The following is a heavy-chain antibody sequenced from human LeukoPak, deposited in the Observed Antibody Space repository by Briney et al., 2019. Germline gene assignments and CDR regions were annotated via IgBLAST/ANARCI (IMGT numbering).Heavy chain of an antibody. Sequence: ASVKVSCKASGGTFSSYAISWVRQAPGQGLEWMGRIIPILGIANYAQKFQGRVTITADKSTSTAYMELSSLRSEDTAVYYCASGWVPAAMGAFDIWGQGTMVTVSS. J-gene: IGHJ3*02. CDR1: GGTFSSYA. D-gene: IGHD2-2*01. CDR3: ASGWVPAAMGAFDI. V-gene: IGHV1-69*04. CDR2: IIPILGIA.